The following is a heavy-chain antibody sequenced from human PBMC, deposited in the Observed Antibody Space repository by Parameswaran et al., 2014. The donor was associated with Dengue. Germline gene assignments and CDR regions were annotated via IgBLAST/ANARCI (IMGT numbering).Heavy chain of an antibody. CDR2: INHSGST. J-gene: IGHJ4*02. D-gene: IGHD3-10*01. CDR3: ASSYGSGSYPDY. Sequence: WIRQPPGKGLEWIGEINHSGSTNYNPSLKSRVTISVDTSKNQFSLKLSSVTAADTAVYYCASSYGSGSYPDYWGQGTLVTVSS. V-gene: IGHV4-34*01.